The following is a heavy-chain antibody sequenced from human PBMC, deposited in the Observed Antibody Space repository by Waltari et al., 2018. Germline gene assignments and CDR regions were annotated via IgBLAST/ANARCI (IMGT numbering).Heavy chain of an antibody. J-gene: IGHJ4*01. CDR3: ARSSNYILRY. V-gene: IGHV1-18*01. Sequence: QVRLVQSGVEVKKPGASVKVSCTTSGYTFTDNGITWVRQAPGQGREWMGWVSANSGKTKDAQRFQGRVTMTTEKSTSTSYMELRSLRSDDTAMYYCARSSNYILRYWGQGSLVTVSS. CDR1: GYTFTDNG. D-gene: IGHD3-10*01. CDR2: VSANSGKT.